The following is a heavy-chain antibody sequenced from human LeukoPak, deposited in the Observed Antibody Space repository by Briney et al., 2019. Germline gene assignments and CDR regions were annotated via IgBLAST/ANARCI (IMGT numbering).Heavy chain of an antibody. CDR2: INPSGGST. J-gene: IGHJ6*03. D-gene: IGHD5-18*01. V-gene: IGHV1-46*01. CDR1: GYTFTGYY. Sequence: ASVKVSCKASGYTFTGYYMHWVRQAPGQGLEWMGIINPSGGSTSYAQKFQGRVTMTRDMSTSTVYMELSSLRSEDTAVYYCASTGRGGRGYSYGFPDYYYYYYMDVWGKGTTVTVSS. CDR3: ASTGRGGRGYSYGFPDYYYYYYMDV.